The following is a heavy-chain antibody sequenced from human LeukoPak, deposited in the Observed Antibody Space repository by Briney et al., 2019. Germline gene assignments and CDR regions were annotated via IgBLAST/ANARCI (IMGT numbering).Heavy chain of an antibody. CDR2: IYHSGST. CDR1: GGSISSSNW. D-gene: IGHD6-19*01. V-gene: IGHV4-4*02. J-gene: IGHJ4*02. CDR3: ARHGGTAVAAGLSMDY. Sequence: KASETLSLTCAVSGGSISSSNWWSWVRQPPGKGLEWIGEIYHSGSTNYNPSLKSRVTISVDKSKNQFSLKLSSVTAADTAVYYCARHGGTAVAAGLSMDYWGQGTLVTVSS.